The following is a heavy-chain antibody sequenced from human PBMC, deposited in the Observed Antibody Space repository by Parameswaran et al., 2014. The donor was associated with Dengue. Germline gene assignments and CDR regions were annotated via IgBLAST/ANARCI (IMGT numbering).Heavy chain of an antibody. CDR2: TYYRGST. D-gene: IGHD3-22*01. Sequence: RWIRQPPGKGLEWIGYTYYRGSTNYNPSLKSRVTISVDTSKNQFSLKLNSVTAADTAVYYCASLAPGDHYASSGDRDYWSQGSLVTVSS. J-gene: IGHJ4*02. CDR3: ASLAPGDHYASSGDRDY. V-gene: IGHV4-59*01.